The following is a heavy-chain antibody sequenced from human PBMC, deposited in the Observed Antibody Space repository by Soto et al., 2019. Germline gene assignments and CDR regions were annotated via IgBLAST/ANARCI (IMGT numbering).Heavy chain of an antibody. CDR1: GGSISSSSYY. V-gene: IGHV4-39*07. J-gene: IGHJ6*04. Sequence: SETVSPTCTVSGGSISSSSYYWGWIREPAGKGLEWIGSIYYSGSTCYNPSLKSRVTISVDTSKNQFSLKLSSVTAADTAVYSCARDHDYGGNSGKSIDVGRKGNTV. D-gene: IGHD4-17*01. CDR2: IYYSGST. CDR3: ARDHDYGGNSGKSIDV.